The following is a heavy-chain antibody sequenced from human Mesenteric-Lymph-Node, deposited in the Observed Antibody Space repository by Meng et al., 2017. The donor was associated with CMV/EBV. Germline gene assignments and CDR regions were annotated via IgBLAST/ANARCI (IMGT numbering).Heavy chain of an antibody. CDR1: GDSLSSFYY. CDR2: VHYTGST. D-gene: IGHD6-19*01. Sequence: LRGAVPGQVNPSATLSLHCTVSGDSLSSFYYWGWIRQPPGRGLEWIGSVHYTGSTYYSPSLKSRVTVSVDTSKNQFSLRLTSVTASDTAVYYCARPFPSWQSPRLDPFGAWGQGTLVTVSS. CDR3: ARPFPSWQSPRLDPFGA. J-gene: IGHJ5*02. V-gene: IGHV4-39*01.